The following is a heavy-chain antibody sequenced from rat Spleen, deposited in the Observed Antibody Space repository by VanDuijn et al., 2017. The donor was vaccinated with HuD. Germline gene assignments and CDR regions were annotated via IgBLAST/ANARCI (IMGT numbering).Heavy chain of an antibody. Sequence: EVQLVESGGGLVQPGRSLKLSCVASGFTFSDYGMNWIRQAPGKGLEWVASISTGGGNTYYRDSVKGRFTISRDNAKNTLDLQMNSLRSEDTGTYYCARGHGYNYDWFAYWGQGTLVTVSS. V-gene: IGHV5S13*01. D-gene: IGHD1-4*01. CDR1: GFTFSDYG. CDR2: ISTGGGNT. CDR3: ARGHGYNYDWFAY. J-gene: IGHJ3*01.